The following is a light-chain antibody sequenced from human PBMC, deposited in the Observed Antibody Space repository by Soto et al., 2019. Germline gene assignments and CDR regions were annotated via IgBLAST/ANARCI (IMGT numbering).Light chain of an antibody. V-gene: IGKV1-9*01. Sequence: DIQLTQSPSFLSASVGDRVTITCRASQGISSYLAWYQQKPGKAPKLLIYAASTSQSGVPSRFSGSGSGTEFTLTISSLQPEDFATYYCQQLNSYPVTFGQGTKVEIK. CDR1: QGISSY. J-gene: IGKJ1*01. CDR2: AAS. CDR3: QQLNSYPVT.